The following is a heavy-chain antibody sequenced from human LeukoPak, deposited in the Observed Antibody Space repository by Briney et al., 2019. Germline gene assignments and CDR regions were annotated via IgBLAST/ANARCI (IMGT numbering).Heavy chain of an antibody. CDR2: IWYDGSNK. CDR1: GFTFSDYY. V-gene: IGHV3-33*08. CDR3: ARAYFEY. Sequence: GGSLRLSCAASGFTFSDYYMSWIRQAPGKGLEWVAVIWYDGSNKYYADSVKGRFTISRDNSKNTLYLQMNSLRAEDTAVYYCARAYFEYWGQGTLVTVSS. J-gene: IGHJ4*02.